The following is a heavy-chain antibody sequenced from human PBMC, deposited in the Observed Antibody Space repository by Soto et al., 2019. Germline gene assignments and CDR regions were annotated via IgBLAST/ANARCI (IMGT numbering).Heavy chain of an antibody. Sequence: QVQLVQSGAEVKKPGASVEVSCQASGYTFINYYIHWVRQAPGQGLEWMGIINPNGGSTTYAQNLHGRVTMTRDTSTGTVYMELNSLRSEDTAVYFCARDGWFSALRVPFGMDVWGQGTTVTVSS. CDR1: GYTFINYY. J-gene: IGHJ6*02. CDR3: ARDGWFSALRVPFGMDV. D-gene: IGHD3-10*01. CDR2: INPNGGST. V-gene: IGHV1-46*01.